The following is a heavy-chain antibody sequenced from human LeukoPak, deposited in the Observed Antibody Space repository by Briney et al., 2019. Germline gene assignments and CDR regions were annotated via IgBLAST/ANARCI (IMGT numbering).Heavy chain of an antibody. D-gene: IGHD3-22*01. CDR2: ITSTSTYI. Sequence: PGGSLRLSCAVYGFSLYTYSMSWVRQAPGKGLEWVSSITSTSTYIYYADSVKGRFTISRDNAKNSLYLQMNSLRVEDTAVYYCARVGSAAPVTSSGHTIDYWGQGTLVIVSS. V-gene: IGHV3-21*01. CDR3: ARVGSAAPVTSSGHTIDY. CDR1: GFSLYTYS. J-gene: IGHJ4*02.